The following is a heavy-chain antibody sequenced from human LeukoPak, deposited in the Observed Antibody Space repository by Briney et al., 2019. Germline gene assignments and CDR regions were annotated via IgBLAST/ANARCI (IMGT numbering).Heavy chain of an antibody. Sequence: SQTLSLTCTVSGGSISSGGYYWSWIRQHPGKGLERIGYIYYSGSTYYNPSLKSRVTISVDTSKNQFSLKLSSVTAADTAVYYCARGYYGSGSFPGYFDYWGQGTLVTVSS. CDR2: IYYSGST. J-gene: IGHJ4*02. CDR3: ARGYYGSGSFPGYFDY. V-gene: IGHV4-31*03. CDR1: GGSISSGGYY. D-gene: IGHD3-10*01.